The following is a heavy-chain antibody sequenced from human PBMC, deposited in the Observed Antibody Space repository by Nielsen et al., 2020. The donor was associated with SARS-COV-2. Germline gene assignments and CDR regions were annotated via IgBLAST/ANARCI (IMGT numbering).Heavy chain of an antibody. J-gene: IGHJ6*02. CDR1: GFTFSSYA. D-gene: IGHD5-18*01. CDR3: AKDCERGYSYGWNYYYYGMDV. CDR2: ISYDGSNK. Sequence: GGSLRLSCAASGFTFSSYAMHWVRQAPGKGLEWVAVISYDGSNKYYADSVKGRFTISRDNSKNTLYLQMNSLRAEDTAVYYCAKDCERGYSYGWNYYYYGMDVWGQGTTVTVSS. V-gene: IGHV3-30-3*01.